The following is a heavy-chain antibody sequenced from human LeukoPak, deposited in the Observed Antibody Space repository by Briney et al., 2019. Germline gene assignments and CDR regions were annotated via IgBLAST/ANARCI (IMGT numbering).Heavy chain of an antibody. Sequence: ASVKVSCKASGYTFTGYYMHWVRQAPGQGLEWMGWINPNSGGTNYAQKFQGRVTMTRDTSNSTAYMELSRLRSDDTAVYYCARDHYCSGGSCYWRFDYWGQGTLVTVSS. CDR2: INPNSGGT. J-gene: IGHJ4*02. CDR1: GYTFTGYY. D-gene: IGHD2-15*01. CDR3: ARDHYCSGGSCYWRFDY. V-gene: IGHV1-2*02.